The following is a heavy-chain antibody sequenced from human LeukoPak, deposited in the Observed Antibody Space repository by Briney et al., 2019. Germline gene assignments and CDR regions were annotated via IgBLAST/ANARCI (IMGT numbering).Heavy chain of an antibody. D-gene: IGHD6-19*01. CDR2: ISYDGSNK. Sequence: GGSLRLSCAASGFTFSSSAMNWVRQAPGKGLEWVAVISYDGSNKYYADSVKGRFTISRDNSKNTLYLQMNSLRAEDTAVYYCARDGYSSGWYTSYYYYGMDVWGQGTTVTVSS. V-gene: IGHV3-30-3*01. CDR3: ARDGYSSGWYTSYYYYGMDV. J-gene: IGHJ6*02. CDR1: GFTFSSSA.